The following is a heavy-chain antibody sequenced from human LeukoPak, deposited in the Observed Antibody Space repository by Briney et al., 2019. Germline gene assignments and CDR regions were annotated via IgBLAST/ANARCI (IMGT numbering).Heavy chain of an antibody. V-gene: IGHV3-11*01. Sequence: GGSLRLSCAASGFTFSDSYMTWIRQAPGMGLEWLAYITSGGSATFFADSVRGRFTISRDNAKNSLFLHMGSLRPEDTAVYYCARVGGLKVPAAIDRQTTPSRRSWFDPWGQGTLVTVSS. J-gene: IGHJ5*02. CDR2: ITSGGSAT. CDR3: ARVGGLKVPAAIDRQTTPSRRSWFDP. CDR1: GFTFSDSY. D-gene: IGHD2-2*02.